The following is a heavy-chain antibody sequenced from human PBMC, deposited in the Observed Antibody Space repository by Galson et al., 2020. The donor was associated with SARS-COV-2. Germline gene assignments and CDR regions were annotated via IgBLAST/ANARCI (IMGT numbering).Heavy chain of an antibody. CDR2: LRYDGTEK. Sequence: GGSLRLSCAASGFTFSSYGLHWVRQAPGKGLEWVAFLRYDGTEKYYSDSVKGRFTISRDISKNTLYLQMNSLRVEDTAVYYCAKVGLHYDYSNFYDSWGQGTPVTVSS. CDR1: GFTFSSYG. CDR3: AKVGLHYDYSNFYDS. D-gene: IGHD4-4*01. J-gene: IGHJ4*02. V-gene: IGHV3-30*02.